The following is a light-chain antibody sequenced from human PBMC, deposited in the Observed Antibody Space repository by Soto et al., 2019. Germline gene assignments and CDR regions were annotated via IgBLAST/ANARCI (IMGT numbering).Light chain of an antibody. J-gene: IGKJ2*01. CDR2: DAS. CDR3: QQYGNLPLT. Sequence: DIYMAQSPSSLSASVGDRVTIXXQASEDITNYLNWYQQKPGKAPKLXIYDASSLETGVPLRFTGGGAGTNFTFTISGLQPEDIASYYCQQYGNLPLTFGQGTKVDIK. CDR1: EDITNY. V-gene: IGKV1-33*01.